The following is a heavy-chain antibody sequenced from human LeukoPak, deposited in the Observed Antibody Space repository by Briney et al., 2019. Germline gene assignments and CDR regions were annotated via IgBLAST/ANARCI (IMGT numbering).Heavy chain of an antibody. CDR2: ISSSNDSI. CDR1: GFTFSTYG. V-gene: IGHV3-48*02. Sequence: GSLRLSCAAFGFTFSTYGMNWVRQAPGKRLEWASYISSSNDSIYYADSVKGRFTISRDNAENSLYLQMNSLRDEDTAVYYCARAMRSGYDYWGQGTLVTVSS. D-gene: IGHD5-12*01. J-gene: IGHJ4*02. CDR3: ARAMRSGYDY.